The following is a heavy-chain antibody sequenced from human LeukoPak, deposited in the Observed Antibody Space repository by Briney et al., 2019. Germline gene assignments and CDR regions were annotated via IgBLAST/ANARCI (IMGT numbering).Heavy chain of an antibody. CDR2: INHSGSA. CDR3: ARGPYYYGSGTFYYYYGMDV. D-gene: IGHD3-10*01. Sequence: SETLSLTCAVYGGSFGGYYWSWIRQPPGKGLEWIGEINHSGSANYNPSLKSRVTISVDTSKNQFSLKLSSVTAADTAVYYCARGPYYYGSGTFYYYYGMDVWGKGTTVTVSS. V-gene: IGHV4-34*01. CDR1: GGSFGGYY. J-gene: IGHJ6*04.